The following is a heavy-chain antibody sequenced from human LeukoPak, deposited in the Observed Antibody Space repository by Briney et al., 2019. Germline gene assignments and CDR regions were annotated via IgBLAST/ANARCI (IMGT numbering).Heavy chain of an antibody. CDR1: GYSISSGYY. J-gene: IGHJ5*02. V-gene: IGHV4-38-2*01. CDR2: IYHSGST. D-gene: IGHD3-3*01. Sequence: PSETLSLTCAVSGYSISSGYYWGWIRQPPGKGLEWIGSIYHSGSTYYNPSLKSRVTISVDTSKNQFSLKLSSVTAADTAVYYCARADYDFWSGYYTPNWLDPWGQGTLVTVSS. CDR3: ARADYDFWSGYYTPNWLDP.